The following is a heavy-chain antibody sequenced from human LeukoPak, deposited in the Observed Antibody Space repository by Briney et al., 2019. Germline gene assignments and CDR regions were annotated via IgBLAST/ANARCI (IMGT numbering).Heavy chain of an antibody. V-gene: IGHV7-4-1*02. CDR3: ARRAVTRNFDY. D-gene: IGHD4-17*01. CDR2: INTNTGNP. J-gene: IGHJ4*02. Sequence: ASVKVSCKASGYTFTGYYMHWVRQAPGQGLEWMGWINTNTGNPTYAQGFTGRFVFTLDTSDNTAYLQISSLQAEDTAVYYCARRAVTRNFDYWGQGTLVTVSS. CDR1: GYTFTGYY.